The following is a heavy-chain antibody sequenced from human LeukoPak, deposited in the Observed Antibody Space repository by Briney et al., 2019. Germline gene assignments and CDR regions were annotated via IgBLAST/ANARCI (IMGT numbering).Heavy chain of an antibody. D-gene: IGHD3-10*01. V-gene: IGHV3-11*04. CDR2: MSNSGSTI. CDR1: GFSFSDYY. J-gene: IGHJ4*02. Sequence: PGGSLRLSCAASGFSFSDYYMSWIRQAPGKGLEWVSYMSNSGSTIYYADSVKGRFTISRDNSKNTLYSQMNSLRAEDTAVYYCAKDSNYYGSGTSYFFHYWGQGTLVTVSS. CDR3: AKDSNYYGSGTSYFFHY.